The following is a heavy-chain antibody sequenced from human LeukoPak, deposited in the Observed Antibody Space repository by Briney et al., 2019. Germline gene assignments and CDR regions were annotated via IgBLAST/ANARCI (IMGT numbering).Heavy chain of an antibody. J-gene: IGHJ4*02. V-gene: IGHV3-30*02. CDR3: AKDEIQGVVGAGPGY. CDR2: IQNDGNNK. D-gene: IGHD1-26*01. Sequence: GGSLRLSCAASGFTFSSYGIHWVRQAPGKGLEWVAFIQNDGNNKFYADSVKGRFTISRDNSENTLYLQMNSPRTEDTAIYHCAKDEIQGVVGAGPGYWGQGTLVTVSS. CDR1: GFTFSSYG.